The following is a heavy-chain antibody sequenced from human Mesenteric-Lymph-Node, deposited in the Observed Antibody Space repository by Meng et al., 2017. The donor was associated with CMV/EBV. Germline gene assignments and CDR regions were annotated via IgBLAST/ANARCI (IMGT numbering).Heavy chain of an antibody. V-gene: IGHV3-33*06. CDR3: AKDHSGSSFFDY. Sequence: GESLKISCAASGFTFSSYGMHWVRQAPGKGLEWVAVIWFDGSNKYYADSVKGRFTISRDNSKNTLYLQMSSLRAEDTAVYYCAKDHSGSSFFDYWGQGTLVTVSS. D-gene: IGHD1-26*01. CDR2: IWFDGSNK. CDR1: GFTFSSYG. J-gene: IGHJ4*02.